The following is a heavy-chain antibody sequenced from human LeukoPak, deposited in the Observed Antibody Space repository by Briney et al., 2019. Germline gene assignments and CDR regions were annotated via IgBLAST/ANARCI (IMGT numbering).Heavy chain of an antibody. D-gene: IGHD5/OR15-5a*01. Sequence: KSGESLSLSCAASGFSINSACYWGWIRQPRGKGLEWTRHINHGGGTHYNPSGRSRATTSIDTAKNHFSLKLSCMTVADTALYFCARVSAACFEPCGWGPLTTVS. CDR3: ARVSAACFEP. CDR1: GFSINSACY. J-gene: IGHJ5*02. V-gene: IGHV4-38-2*01. CDR2: INHGGGT.